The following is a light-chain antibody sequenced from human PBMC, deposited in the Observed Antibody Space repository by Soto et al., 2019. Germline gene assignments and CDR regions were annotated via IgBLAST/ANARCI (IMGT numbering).Light chain of an antibody. Sequence: DIQITQSPSTLSASVGDRVTIPCRASQTIINWLAWYQQKPGKAPKLLIYKASTLEGEVPSRFSGSGSETEFTLTINSLQPDDSATYYCQQYHTYWWTFGQGTKVDI. CDR1: QTIINW. V-gene: IGKV1-5*03. CDR3: QQYHTYWWT. CDR2: KAS. J-gene: IGKJ1*01.